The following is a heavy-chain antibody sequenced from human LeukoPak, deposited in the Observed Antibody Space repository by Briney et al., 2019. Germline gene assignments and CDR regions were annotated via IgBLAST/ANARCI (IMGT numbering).Heavy chain of an antibody. D-gene: IGHD2-15*01. CDR2: INPRDGGT. V-gene: IGHV1-2*02. Sequence: GASVKVSCKGSGYTFTDYYLHWVRQAPGQGLEWVGYINPRDGGTSSPPNFRGRVTMTTDASGSTVYMELSRLTSDDTAIYYCAREGNGLLSKDLDYWGQGTLVTVSS. CDR3: AREGNGLLSKDLDY. J-gene: IGHJ4*02. CDR1: GYTFTDYY.